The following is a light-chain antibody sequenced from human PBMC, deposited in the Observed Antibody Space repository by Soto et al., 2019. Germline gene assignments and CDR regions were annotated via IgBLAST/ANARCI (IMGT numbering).Light chain of an antibody. J-gene: IGKJ1*01. V-gene: IGKV1-5*03. CDR2: KAS. CDR1: QPISNY. Sequence: DIQVTQSKYSLSASVGDRVTITCRTSQPISNYLNWYQQRPGKPPNLLIYKASTLASGVPSRFSGSGSGTEFTLTINSLQPDDFATYYCQQYHIYLGTFGQGTKV. CDR3: QQYHIYLGT.